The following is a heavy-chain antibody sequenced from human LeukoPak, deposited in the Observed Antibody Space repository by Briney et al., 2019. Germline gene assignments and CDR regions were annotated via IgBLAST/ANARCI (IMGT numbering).Heavy chain of an antibody. V-gene: IGHV3-11*03. Sequence: GGSLRLSCAASGFTFSDYYMSWIRQAPGKGLEWVSYISSSSSYTNYADSVKGRFTISRDNAKNSLYLQMNSLRAEDTAVYYCARRAGQANWYFDLWGGGTLVTVSS. CDR3: ARRAGQANWYFDL. CDR2: ISSSSSYT. D-gene: IGHD6-13*01. J-gene: IGHJ2*01. CDR1: GFTFSDYY.